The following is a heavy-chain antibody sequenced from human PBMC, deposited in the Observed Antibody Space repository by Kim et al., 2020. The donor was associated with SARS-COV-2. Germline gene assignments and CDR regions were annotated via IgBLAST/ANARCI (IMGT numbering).Heavy chain of an antibody. J-gene: IGHJ6*02. D-gene: IGHD4-4*01. CDR2: ISAYNGNT. Sequence: ASVKVSCKASGYTFTSYGISWVRQAPGQGLEWMGWISAYNGNTNYAQKLQGRVTMTTDTSTSTAYMELRSLRSDDTAVYYCARDSLVTTVTTRFYYYYGMDVWGQGTTVTVSS. V-gene: IGHV1-18*01. CDR3: ARDSLVTTVTTRFYYYYGMDV. CDR1: GYTFTSYG.